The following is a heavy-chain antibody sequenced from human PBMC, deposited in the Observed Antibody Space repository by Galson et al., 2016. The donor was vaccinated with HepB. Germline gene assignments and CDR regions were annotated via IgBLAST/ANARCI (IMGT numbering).Heavy chain of an antibody. CDR1: GFSLSTSGMC. CDR2: IDWDDDK. Sequence: PALVKPTQTLTLTCTFSGFSLSTSGMCVSWIRQPPGKAMEWLARIDWDDDKYYSTSLKTRITISKDTSKNQVVLTMTNMDPVDTATYYSARRSGYDLVGAFDIWGQGTMVTVSS. V-gene: IGHV2-70*11. D-gene: IGHD5-12*01. CDR3: ARRSGYDLVGAFDI. J-gene: IGHJ3*02.